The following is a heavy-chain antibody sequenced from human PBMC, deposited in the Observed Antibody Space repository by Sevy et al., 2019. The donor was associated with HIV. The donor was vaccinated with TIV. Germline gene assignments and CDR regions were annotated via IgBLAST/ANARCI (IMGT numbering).Heavy chain of an antibody. CDR1: GFTFSNYA. D-gene: IGHD2-2*02. V-gene: IGHV3-23*01. CDR3: AKDPGHCSTTTCYTTY. J-gene: IGHJ4*02. CDR2: IIASGST. Sequence: GGSLRLSCVASGFTFSNYAMSWVRQAPGKGLEWLSVIIASGSTYYADSVNGRFTISRDNSNNMLYLQMNSLRVEDTALYYCAKDPGHCSTTTCYTTYWGQGTLVTVSS.